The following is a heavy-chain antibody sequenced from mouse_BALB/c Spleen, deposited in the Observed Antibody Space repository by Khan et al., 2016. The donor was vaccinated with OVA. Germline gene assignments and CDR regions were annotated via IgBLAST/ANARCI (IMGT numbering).Heavy chain of an antibody. V-gene: IGHV9-1*02. Sequence: QIQLVQSGPELKKPGESVKISCKASGYTFTNYGMNWVKQAPGKGLKWMGWINTYTGEPTFGDDFKGRFAFSLETSASTAYLQINNLKNEDMGTXFCGRSQLIYYAVDYWGRGRSVTVAA. CDR1: GYTFTNYG. D-gene: IGHD3-1*01. CDR3: GRSQLIYYAVDY. CDR2: INTYTGEP. J-gene: IGHJ4*01.